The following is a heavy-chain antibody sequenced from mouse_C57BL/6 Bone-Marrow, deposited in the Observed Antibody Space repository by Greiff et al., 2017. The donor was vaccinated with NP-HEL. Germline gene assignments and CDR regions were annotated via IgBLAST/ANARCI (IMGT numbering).Heavy chain of an antibody. Sequence: VQLQQSGAELARPGASVKLSCKASGYTFTRYGISWVKQRTGQGLEWIGEIYPRSGNTYYNEKFKGKATLTADKSSSTAYMELRSLTSEDSAVYFCARDGLYYYGSSSFAYWGQGTLVTVSA. CDR2: IYPRSGNT. D-gene: IGHD1-1*01. J-gene: IGHJ3*01. CDR1: GYTFTRYG. CDR3: ARDGLYYYGSSSFAY. V-gene: IGHV1-81*01.